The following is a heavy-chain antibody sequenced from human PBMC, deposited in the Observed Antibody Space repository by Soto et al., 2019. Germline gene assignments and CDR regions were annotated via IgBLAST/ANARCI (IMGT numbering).Heavy chain of an antibody. V-gene: IGHV4-30-2*01. CDR1: GGSISSGGYS. Sequence: PSDTLSLTCAVSGGSISSGGYSCSWIRQPPGKGLEWIGYIYHSGSTYYNPSLKSRVTISVDRSKNQFSLKLSSVTAADTAVYYCARGNVVAIDYWGQGTLVTVSS. J-gene: IGHJ4*02. CDR3: ARGNVVAIDY. D-gene: IGHD2-21*01. CDR2: IYHSGST.